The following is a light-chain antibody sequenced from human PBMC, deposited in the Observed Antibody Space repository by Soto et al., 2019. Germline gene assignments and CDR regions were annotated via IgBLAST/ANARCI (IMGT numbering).Light chain of an antibody. CDR1: SSDVGGYYY. J-gene: IGLJ2*01. CDR2: DVS. V-gene: IGLV2-11*01. CDR3: CSYAGSYTVV. Sequence: QSVLTQPRSVSGSPGQSVTISCTGTSSDVGGYYYVSWYQQHPGKAPKLMIYDVSKRPSGVPDRFSGSQAGNTASLTISGLQAEDEADYYCCSYAGSYTVVFGGGTKLTVL.